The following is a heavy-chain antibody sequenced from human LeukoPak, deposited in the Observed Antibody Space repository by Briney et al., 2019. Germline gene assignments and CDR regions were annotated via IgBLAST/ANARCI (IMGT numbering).Heavy chain of an antibody. V-gene: IGHV3-48*01. CDR3: ARDQGGVGY. J-gene: IGHJ4*02. D-gene: IGHD3-16*01. CDR1: GFTFSSYE. CDR2: ISSFSGTI. Sequence: GGSLRLSCAASGFTFSSYEMNWVRQAPGKGLEWVSYISSFSGTINYADSVKGRFTISRDNAKNSLYLQMNSLRAEDTAVYYCARDQGGVGYWGQGTLVTVSS.